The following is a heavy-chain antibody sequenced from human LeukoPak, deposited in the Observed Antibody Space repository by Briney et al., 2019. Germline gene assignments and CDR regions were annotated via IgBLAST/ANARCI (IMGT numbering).Heavy chain of an antibody. J-gene: IGHJ3*02. V-gene: IGHV4-59*01. CDR3: ACLTTADAFDI. CDR1: GGSISSYY. D-gene: IGHD3-22*01. CDR2: IYDSGST. Sequence: SETLSLTCTVSGGSISSYYWSWIRPPPGKGLEWIGYIYDSGSTNYNPSLKSRVTISVDTSKNQFSLKLSSVTAADTAVYYCACLTTADAFDIWGQGTMVTVSS.